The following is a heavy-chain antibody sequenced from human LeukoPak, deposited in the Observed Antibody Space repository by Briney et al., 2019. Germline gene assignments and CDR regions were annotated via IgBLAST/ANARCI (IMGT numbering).Heavy chain of an antibody. CDR2: IFYSGST. Sequence: PSETLSLTCTVSGASLSSYYWSWIRQPPGKGLEWIGYIFYSGSTLYNPSLQSRVTISVDTSKNQFSLKLTSVTAADTAVYYCAGGPYPAAGTDHQFDYWGQGTLVTVSS. CDR1: GASLSSYY. CDR3: AGGPYPAAGTDHQFDY. D-gene: IGHD6-13*01. V-gene: IGHV4-59*01. J-gene: IGHJ4*02.